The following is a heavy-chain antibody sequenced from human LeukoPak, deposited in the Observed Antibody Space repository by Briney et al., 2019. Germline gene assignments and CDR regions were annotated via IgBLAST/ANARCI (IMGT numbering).Heavy chain of an antibody. CDR2: ISSSSSTI. CDR1: GFTFSSYS. Sequence: GGSLRLSCAASGFTFSSYSMNWVRQAPGKGLEWVSYISSSSSTIYYADSVKGRFTISRDNAKNSLYLQMNSLRAEDTAVYYCAREAHYYDSSGYYEGDAFDIWGQGTMVTVSS. D-gene: IGHD3-22*01. J-gene: IGHJ3*02. CDR3: AREAHYYDSSGYYEGDAFDI. V-gene: IGHV3-48*04.